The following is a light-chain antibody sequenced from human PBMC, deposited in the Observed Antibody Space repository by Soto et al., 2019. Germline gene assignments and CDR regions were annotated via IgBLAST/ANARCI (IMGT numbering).Light chain of an antibody. CDR3: QQYGSSSWT. J-gene: IGKJ1*01. Sequence: EIVLTQSPGTLSLSPGERATLSCRASQSVSSSCLAWYQQKPGQAPRLLISGASSRATGIPDRFSGSGSGTDFILTISRLEPEDFAVYYCQQYGSSSWTFGQGSKVDIK. CDR2: GAS. V-gene: IGKV3-20*01. CDR1: QSVSSSC.